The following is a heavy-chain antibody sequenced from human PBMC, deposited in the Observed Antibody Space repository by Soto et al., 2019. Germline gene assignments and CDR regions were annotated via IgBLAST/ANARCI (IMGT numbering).Heavy chain of an antibody. CDR2: ISTYNGNT. V-gene: IGHV1-18*01. CDR3: AREMVRGVGSDY. CDR1: GYTFTSYG. Sequence: QVQLVQSGAELKKPGASVKVSCKASGYTFTSYGIGWVRQAPGQGLEWMGWISTYNGNTKYAQKLQGRVTMTTNPSTSTAYMELRSLRSDDTAVFYCAREMVRGVGSDYWGQGTLVTVSS. J-gene: IGHJ4*02. D-gene: IGHD3-10*01.